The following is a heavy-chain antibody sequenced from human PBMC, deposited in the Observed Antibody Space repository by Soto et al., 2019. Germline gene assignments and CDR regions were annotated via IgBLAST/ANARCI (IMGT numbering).Heavy chain of an antibody. CDR1: GGSFSGYY. J-gene: IGHJ6*02. V-gene: IGHV4-34*01. CDR3: ARDGGMVRGVIKRRYYYYGMDV. Sequence: SETLSLTCAGYGGSFSGYYWSWIRQPPGKGLEWIGEINHRGSTNYNLSLKSRVTISVDTSKNQFSLKLSSVTAADTAVYYCARDGGMVRGVIKRRYYYYGMDVWGQGTTVTVSS. CDR2: INHRGST. D-gene: IGHD3-10*01.